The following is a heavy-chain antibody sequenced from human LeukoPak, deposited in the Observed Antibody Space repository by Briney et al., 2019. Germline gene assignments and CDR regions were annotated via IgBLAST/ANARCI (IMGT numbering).Heavy chain of an antibody. CDR2: IIPIFGTA. Sequence: SVKVSCKASGGTFSSYAISWVRQAPGQGLEWMGGIIPIFGTANYAQKFQGRVTITADESTSTAYMELSSLRSEDTAVYYCAKDRNRGSITMVRIGPGANWFDPWGQGTLVTVSS. D-gene: IGHD3-10*01. CDR1: GGTFSSYA. CDR3: AKDRNRGSITMVRIGPGANWFDP. J-gene: IGHJ5*02. V-gene: IGHV1-69*13.